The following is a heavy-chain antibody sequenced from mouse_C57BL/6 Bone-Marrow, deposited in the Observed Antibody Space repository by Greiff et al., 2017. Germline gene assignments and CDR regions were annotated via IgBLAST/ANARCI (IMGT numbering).Heavy chain of an antibody. J-gene: IGHJ4*01. D-gene: IGHD4-1*01. CDR2: ISDGGSYT. CDR1: GFTFSSYA. CDR3: AREGTGAMDY. Sequence: EVQLVESGGGLVKPGGSPKLSCAASGFTFSSYAMSWVRQTPEKRLEWVATISDGGSYTYYPDNVKGRFTISRDNAKNNLYLQMSHLKSEDTAMYYCAREGTGAMDYWGQGTSVTVSS. V-gene: IGHV5-4*01.